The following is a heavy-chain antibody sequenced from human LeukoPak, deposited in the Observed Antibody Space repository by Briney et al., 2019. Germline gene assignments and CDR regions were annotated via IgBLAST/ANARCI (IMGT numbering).Heavy chain of an antibody. CDR2: IYTSGST. CDR3: AGHQTVLLWFGESGPIDY. J-gene: IGHJ4*02. Sequence: SETLSLTCTVSGGSISSYYWSWIRQPAGKGLEWIGRIYTSGSTNYNPSLKSRVTMSVDTSKNQFSLKLSSVTAADTAVYYCAGHQTVLLWFGESGPIDYWGQGTLVTVSS. CDR1: GGSISSYY. V-gene: IGHV4-4*07. D-gene: IGHD3-10*01.